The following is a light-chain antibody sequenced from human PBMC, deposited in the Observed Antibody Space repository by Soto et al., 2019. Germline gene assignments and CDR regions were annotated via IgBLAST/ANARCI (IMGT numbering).Light chain of an antibody. CDR3: SSYTSSSTLGVV. CDR1: TSDVGAYNY. V-gene: IGLV2-14*01. Sequence: QSVLTQPASVSGSPGQSITISCTGSTSDVGAYNYVSWYKHHPGQAPQLMIYEVSNRPSGVSNRFSGSKSGNTASLTISGLQADDEADYYCSSYTSSSTLGVVFGGGTKLTVL. J-gene: IGLJ2*01. CDR2: EVS.